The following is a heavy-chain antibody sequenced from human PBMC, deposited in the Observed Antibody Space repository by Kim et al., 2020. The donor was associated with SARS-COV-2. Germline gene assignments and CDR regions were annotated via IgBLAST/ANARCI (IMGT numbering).Heavy chain of an antibody. J-gene: IGHJ4*02. V-gene: IGHV3-7*03. Sequence: GGSLRLSCAASGFTFSSYWMSWVRQAPGKGLEWVANIKQDGSEKYYVDSVKGRFTISRDNAKNSLYLQMNSLRAEDTAVYYCARDAGIVPAPSDPRSPPDYWGQGTLVTVSS. D-gene: IGHD2-2*01. CDR3: ARDAGIVPAPSDPRSPPDY. CDR1: GFTFSSYW. CDR2: IKQDGSEK.